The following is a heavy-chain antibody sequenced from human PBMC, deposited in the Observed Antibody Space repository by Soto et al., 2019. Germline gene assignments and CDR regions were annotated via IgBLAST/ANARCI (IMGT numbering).Heavy chain of an antibody. Sequence: QITLEESRPTRVKPTQTLTLTCTFSGFSLSTSGVGVGWVRQPPGKALEWLAFIYWDDDKRYSPSLRRRLTITKDTSKILVVLTMTNMDPLDTATYYCAHRFYPYVRAWDQGMFDSWGQGTLVTVSS. CDR2: IYWDDDK. CDR3: AHRFYPYVRAWDQGMFDS. J-gene: IGHJ4*02. CDR1: GFSLSTSGVG. V-gene: IGHV2-5*02. D-gene: IGHD1-26*01.